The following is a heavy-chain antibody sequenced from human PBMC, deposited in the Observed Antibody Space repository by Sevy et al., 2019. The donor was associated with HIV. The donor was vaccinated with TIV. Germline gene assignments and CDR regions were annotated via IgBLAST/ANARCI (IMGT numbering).Heavy chain of an antibody. Sequence: SETLSLTCAVSGYSFSSVYYWGWIRQPPGRGLEWIGSIYHSGSTFYNPSLRSRVTISVDTSKNQFSLKLNSVTAADTAVYYCASQGDSNYANYWFDPWGQGTLVTVSS. CDR3: ASQGDSNYANYWFDP. V-gene: IGHV4-38-2*01. CDR2: IYHSGST. CDR1: GYSFSSVYY. J-gene: IGHJ5*02. D-gene: IGHD4-4*01.